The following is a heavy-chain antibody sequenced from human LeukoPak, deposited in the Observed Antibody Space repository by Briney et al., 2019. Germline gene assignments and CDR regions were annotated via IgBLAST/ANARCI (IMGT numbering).Heavy chain of an antibody. D-gene: IGHD3-10*01. CDR1: GGTFSSYA. J-gene: IGHJ3*02. CDR2: IIPIFGTA. Sequence: ASVKVSCKASGGTFSSYAISWVRQAPGQGLEWMGGIIPIFGTANYAQKFQGRVTITADESTSTAYMELGSLRSEDTAVYYCARDRQGRYYGSGSYYNPGGAFDIWGQGTMVTVSS. CDR3: ARDRQGRYYGSGSYYNPGGAFDI. V-gene: IGHV1-69*13.